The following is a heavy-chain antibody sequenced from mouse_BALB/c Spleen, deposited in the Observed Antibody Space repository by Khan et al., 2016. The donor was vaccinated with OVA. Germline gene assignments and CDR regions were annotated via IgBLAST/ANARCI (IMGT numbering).Heavy chain of an antibody. Sequence: QIQLVQSGPELKKPGETVKISCKASGYTFTNYGMNWVKQSPGKALKWMGWINTYTGEPTYADDFKGRFAFSLDTSASTAYLQINNLKSEDTATYFWERPPYFSYTLDHWGQGTSVTVSS. V-gene: IGHV9-3-1*01. D-gene: IGHD2-10*01. CDR3: ERPPYFSYTLDH. CDR2: INTYTGEP. CDR1: GYTFTNYG. J-gene: IGHJ4*01.